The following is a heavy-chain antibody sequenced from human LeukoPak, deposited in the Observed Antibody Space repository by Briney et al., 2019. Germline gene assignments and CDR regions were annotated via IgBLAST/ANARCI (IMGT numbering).Heavy chain of an antibody. CDR3: ARLARITMVRGGYYYYMDV. D-gene: IGHD3-10*01. CDR1: GGSFSGYY. Sequence: PSETLSLTCAVYGGSFSGYYWSWIRQPPGKGLEWIGEINHSGSTNYNPSLKSRATISVDTSKNQFSLKLSSVTAADTAVYYCARLARITMVRGGYYYYMDVWGKGTTVTISS. J-gene: IGHJ6*03. CDR2: INHSGST. V-gene: IGHV4-34*01.